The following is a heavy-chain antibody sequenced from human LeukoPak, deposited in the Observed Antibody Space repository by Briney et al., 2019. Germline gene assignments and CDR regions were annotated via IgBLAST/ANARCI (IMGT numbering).Heavy chain of an antibody. D-gene: IGHD3-22*01. CDR2: IWYDGSNK. J-gene: IGHJ4*02. CDR3: AKGDYYDPKFDY. Sequence: PGRSLRLSCAASGFTFSSYGMHWVRQAPGKGLEWVAVIWYDGSNKYYADSVKGRFTISRDNSKNTLYLQMNSLRAEDTAVYYCAKGDYYDPKFDYWGQGTLVTVSS. CDR1: GFTFSSYG. V-gene: IGHV3-33*06.